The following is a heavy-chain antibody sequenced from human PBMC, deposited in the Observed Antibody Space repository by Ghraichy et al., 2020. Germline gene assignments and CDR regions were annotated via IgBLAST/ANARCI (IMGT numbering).Heavy chain of an antibody. V-gene: IGHV1-18*04. CDR1: GYTFTSYG. D-gene: IGHD2-2*01. Sequence: ASVKVSCKASGYTFTSYGISWVRQAPGQGLEWMGWISAYNGNTNYAQKLQGRVTMTTDTSTSTAYMELRSLRSDDTAVYYCARDRGTVVVPAANAFDIWGQGTMVTVSS. J-gene: IGHJ3*02. CDR2: ISAYNGNT. CDR3: ARDRGTVVVPAANAFDI.